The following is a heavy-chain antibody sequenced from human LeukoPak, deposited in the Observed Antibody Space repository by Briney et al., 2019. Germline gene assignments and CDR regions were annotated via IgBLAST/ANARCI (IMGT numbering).Heavy chain of an antibody. CDR1: GYTFTSYG. CDR3: ATVPSTGELEPPFDY. D-gene: IGHD1-14*01. Sequence: ASVKVSCKASGYTFTSYGISWVRQAPGQGLEWMGWISAYNGNTNYAQKLQGRVTMTTDTSTSTAYMELRSLRSDDTAVYYCATVPSTGELEPPFDYWGQGTLVTVSS. J-gene: IGHJ4*02. V-gene: IGHV1-18*01. CDR2: ISAYNGNT.